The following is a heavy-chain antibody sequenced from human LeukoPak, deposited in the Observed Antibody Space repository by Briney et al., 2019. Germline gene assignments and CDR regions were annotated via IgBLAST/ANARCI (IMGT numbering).Heavy chain of an antibody. CDR3: ARERSSSGGHNWFDP. CDR1: GGYIIASGHY. Sequence: PSETLSLTCTVSGGYIIASGHYWGWIRQPPGKGLEWIGSVYYTGVTSTNPFFRSRMSISVDTSKNQFSLNLTSVTAADAAVYYCARERSSSGGHNWFDPWGQGTLVTVSS. V-gene: IGHV4-39*07. D-gene: IGHD4-23*01. J-gene: IGHJ5*02. CDR2: VYYTGVT.